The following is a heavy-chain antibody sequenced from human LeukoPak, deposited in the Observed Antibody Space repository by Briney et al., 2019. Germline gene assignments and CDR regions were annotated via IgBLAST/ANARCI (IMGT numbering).Heavy chain of an antibody. CDR1: GFTFSSYA. V-gene: IGHV3-23*01. CDR2: ISGSGGST. CDR3: AKVSSPSYYDGSGYYPAFDI. Sequence: GGSLRLSCAASGFTFSSYAMSWVRQAPGKGLEWVSAISGSGGSTYYADSVKGRFTISRDNSKNTLYLQMNSLRAEDTAVYYCAKVSSPSYYDGSGYYPAFDIWGQGTMVTVSS. J-gene: IGHJ3*02. D-gene: IGHD3-22*01.